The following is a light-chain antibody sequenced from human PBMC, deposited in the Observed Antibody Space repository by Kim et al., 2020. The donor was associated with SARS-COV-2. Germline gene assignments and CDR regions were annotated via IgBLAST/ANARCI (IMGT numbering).Light chain of an antibody. V-gene: IGKV1-9*01. Sequence: GDRVTITCRASQDISNHLAWYQQKPGEAPELLIYATSTLKIGVPSRFSGSRSGTEFTLTISSLQPEDFATYSCLQVNTYPRTF. CDR2: ATS. J-gene: IGKJ5*01. CDR1: QDISNH. CDR3: LQVNTYPRT.